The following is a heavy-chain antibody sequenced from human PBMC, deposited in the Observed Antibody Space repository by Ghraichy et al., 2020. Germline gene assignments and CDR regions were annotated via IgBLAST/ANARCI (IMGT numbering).Heavy chain of an antibody. J-gene: IGHJ3*02. D-gene: IGHD4-17*01. CDR3: ARADHFYGDYGGDAFDI. Sequence: SQTLSLTCTVSGGSISSGDYYWSWIRQPPGKGLEWIGYIYYSGSTYYNPSLKSRVTISVDTSKNQFSLKLSSVTAADTAVYYCARADHFYGDYGGDAFDIWGQGTMVTVSS. V-gene: IGHV4-30-4*01. CDR2: IYYSGST. CDR1: GGSISSGDYY.